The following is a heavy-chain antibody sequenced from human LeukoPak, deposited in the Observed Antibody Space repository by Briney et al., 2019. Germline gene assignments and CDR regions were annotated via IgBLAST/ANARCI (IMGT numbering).Heavy chain of an antibody. CDR1: GGSISSGGYS. Sequence: SETLSLTCAVSGGSISSGGYSWSWIRQPPGKGLEWIGYIYYSGSTYYNPSLKSRVTISVDTSKNQFSLKLSSVTAADTAVYYCARGRYSSSSVWYYFDYWGQGTLVTVSS. CDR3: ARGRYSSSSVWYYFDY. D-gene: IGHD6-6*01. CDR2: IYYSGST. J-gene: IGHJ4*02. V-gene: IGHV4-30-4*07.